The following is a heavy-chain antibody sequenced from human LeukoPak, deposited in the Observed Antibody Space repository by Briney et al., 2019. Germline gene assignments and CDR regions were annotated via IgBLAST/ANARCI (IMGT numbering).Heavy chain of an antibody. CDR1: GFTFSSYA. Sequence: SGGSLRLSCAASGFTFSSYAMSWVRQAPGKGLEWVSCISGTGRATYYADSVKGRFTISRDNSKNILYLQINSLRAEDTAIYFCAKDALYGTLYTFDSWGQGTLVTVSS. CDR2: ISGTGRAT. CDR3: AKDALYGTLYTFDS. V-gene: IGHV3-23*01. D-gene: IGHD2/OR15-2a*01. J-gene: IGHJ4*02.